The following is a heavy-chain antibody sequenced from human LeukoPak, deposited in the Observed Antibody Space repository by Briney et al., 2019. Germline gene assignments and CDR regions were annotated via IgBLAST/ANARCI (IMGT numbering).Heavy chain of an antibody. CDR2: ISGSGGST. CDR1: GFTFSSYA. V-gene: IGHV3-23*01. Sequence: GGSLKLSCAASGFTFSSYAMSWVRQAPGKGLEWVSAISGSGGSTYYADSVKGRFTISRDNSKNTLYLQMNSLRAEDTAVYYCAKTPRRLAAAGPVYYFDYWGQGTLVTVSS. J-gene: IGHJ4*02. D-gene: IGHD6-13*01. CDR3: AKTPRRLAAAGPVYYFDY.